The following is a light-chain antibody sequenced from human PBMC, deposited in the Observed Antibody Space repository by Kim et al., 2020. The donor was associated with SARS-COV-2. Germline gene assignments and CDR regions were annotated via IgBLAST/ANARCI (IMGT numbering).Light chain of an antibody. CDR3: QVWDTSTEHIL. CDR1: NLGGKS. Sequence: APGKTARIKCGGTNLGGKSVNWYQQRPGQAPVLVIYYDADRPSGIPERFSGSNSGNTATLTISGVEAGDEADYYCQVWDTSTEHILFGGGTQLTVL. CDR2: YDA. V-gene: IGLV3-21*04. J-gene: IGLJ2*01.